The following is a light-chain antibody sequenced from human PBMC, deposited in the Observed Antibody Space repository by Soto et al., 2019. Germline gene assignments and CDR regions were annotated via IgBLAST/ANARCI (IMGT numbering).Light chain of an antibody. Sequence: QSALTQPRSVSGSPGQSVTISCTGTSSDVGGYDYVSWYQQHPGKAPKLMIYDVTKRPSGVPDRFSGSRSGNTASLTISGLQDEDDADYCCCSYAGTYTFYVFGSGTKVTVL. CDR2: DVT. J-gene: IGLJ1*01. V-gene: IGLV2-11*01. CDR3: CSYAGTYTFYV. CDR1: SSDVGGYDY.